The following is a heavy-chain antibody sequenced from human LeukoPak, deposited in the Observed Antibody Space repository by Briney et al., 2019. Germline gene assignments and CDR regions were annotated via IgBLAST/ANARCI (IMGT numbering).Heavy chain of an antibody. CDR3: ARGRYYYDSSGYYYVT. V-gene: IGHV4-39*01. CDR2: IYYSGST. Sequence: PSETLSLTCTVSGGSISSSSYYWGWIRQPPGKGLEGIGSIYYSGSTYYNPSLKSRVTISVDTSKNQFSLKLSSVTAADTAVYYCARGRYYYDSSGYYYVTWGQGTLVTVSS. CDR1: GGSISSSSYY. D-gene: IGHD3-22*01. J-gene: IGHJ5*02.